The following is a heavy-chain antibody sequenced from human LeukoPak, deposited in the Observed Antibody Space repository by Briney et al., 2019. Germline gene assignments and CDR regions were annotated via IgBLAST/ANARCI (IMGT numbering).Heavy chain of an antibody. CDR3: AREDGYKAPFDY. V-gene: IGHV1-69*04. Sequence: SVKVSCKASGGTFSRLTFSWVRQAPGQGLEWMGRIIPILGIANYAQKFQGRVTITADKSTSTAYMELSSLRSEDTAVYYCAREDGYKAPFDYWGQGTLVTVSS. D-gene: IGHD5-24*01. CDR1: GGTFSRLT. CDR2: IIPILGIA. J-gene: IGHJ4*02.